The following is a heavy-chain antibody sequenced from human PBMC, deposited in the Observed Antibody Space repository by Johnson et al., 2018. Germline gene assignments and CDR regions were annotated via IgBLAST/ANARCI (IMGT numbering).Heavy chain of an antibody. CDR3: GRDEGAGRGSYYYYLDV. V-gene: IGHV4-59*01. D-gene: IGHD3-10*01. CDR1: GGSISSYY. J-gene: IGHJ6*03. Sequence: KESGPGLVKPSETLSLTCTVSGGSISSYYWSWIRQPPGKGLEWIGYFYNSGSTKYNPSLKSRVTISVAMSKNQFSLNLPSVTAAETAVYYCGRDEGAGRGSYYYYLDVWGKGTTVTVSS. CDR2: FYNSGST.